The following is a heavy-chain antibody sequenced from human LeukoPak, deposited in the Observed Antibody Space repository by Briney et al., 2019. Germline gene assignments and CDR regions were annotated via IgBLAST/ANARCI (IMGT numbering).Heavy chain of an antibody. V-gene: IGHV1-3*01. Sequence: ASVKVSCKASGYTFTSYAIQWVRQAPGQRLEWMGWINAGHGNTKYSQKFQGRVTITRDTSASTAYMELSSLRSDDTAVYYCATVRYYDTPGDSDYFDYWGQGTLVTVSS. CDR2: INAGHGNT. D-gene: IGHD3-22*01. CDR3: ATVRYYDTPGDSDYFDY. J-gene: IGHJ4*02. CDR1: GYTFTSYA.